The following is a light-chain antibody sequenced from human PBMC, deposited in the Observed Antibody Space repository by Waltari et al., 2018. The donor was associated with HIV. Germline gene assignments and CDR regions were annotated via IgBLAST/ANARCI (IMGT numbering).Light chain of an antibody. CDR1: QSISSW. CDR3: QQYQSSSRT. Sequence: DLQMTQSPSTLCASVGDRVTITCRASQSISSWLAWYQQKPGKAPKLLIYKASSLESGVPSRFSGSGSGTEFTLTISSLQPDDFATYYCQQYQSSSRTFGQGTKVEIK. V-gene: IGKV1-5*03. J-gene: IGKJ1*01. CDR2: KAS.